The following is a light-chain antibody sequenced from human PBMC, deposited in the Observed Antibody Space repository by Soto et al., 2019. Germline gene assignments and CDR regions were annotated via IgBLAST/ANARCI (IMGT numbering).Light chain of an antibody. J-gene: IGKJ3*01. CDR1: QSVTNNF. Sequence: IVVTQSPGTLSLSPGERATLSCGASQSVTNNFLAWYQQKPGQAPRLLIYGASSRATVVPDRFSGSGSGTDFTLIISRLEPGDFAVYYCQQYGTPLFTFGPGTKVDIK. CDR2: GAS. V-gene: IGKV3-20*01. CDR3: QQYGTPLFT.